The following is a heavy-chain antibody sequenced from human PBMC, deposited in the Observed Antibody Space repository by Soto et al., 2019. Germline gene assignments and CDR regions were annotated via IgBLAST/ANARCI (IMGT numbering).Heavy chain of an antibody. Sequence: GGSLRLSCAASGFTFTNYAMTWVRQAPGKGLEWVSISSGSGSGGSTNYADSVKGRFTIPRDNSKNTLYLQMNSLRVEDTAVYYCAKDRDDYRNYVFDYWGQGTLVTVSS. D-gene: IGHD4-4*01. CDR1: GFTFTNYA. CDR2: SSGSGSGGST. CDR3: AKDRDDYRNYVFDY. V-gene: IGHV3-23*01. J-gene: IGHJ4*02.